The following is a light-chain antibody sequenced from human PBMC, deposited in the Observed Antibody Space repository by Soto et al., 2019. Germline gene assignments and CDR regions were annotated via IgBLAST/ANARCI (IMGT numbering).Light chain of an antibody. CDR2: TTS. V-gene: IGKV1-39*01. CDR3: QQSYTTPWT. Sequence: IQMTQSPSSLSASVGDIVTITCRASQSISYYLNWYQQKPGRAPRLLIYTTSSLQSGVPSKFSGSASGTDFTLTISSLQPEDFATYYCQQSYTTPWTFGQGTKVDI. CDR1: QSISYY. J-gene: IGKJ1*01.